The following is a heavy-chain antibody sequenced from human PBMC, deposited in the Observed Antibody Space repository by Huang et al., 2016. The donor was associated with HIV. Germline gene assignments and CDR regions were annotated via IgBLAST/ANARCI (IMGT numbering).Heavy chain of an antibody. CDR3: ARGANLALSWYFDL. CDR2: GFHSGST. Sequence: PGLVKPSETLSLTCSVSGGALSSDYWGWIRQSPGKGLELIGSGFHSGSTNYNPSLKSRGVIAIDRSKSQFSLRLSSVTAADSAVYYWARGANLALSWYFDLWGRGTLVSVSS. V-gene: IGHV4-59*01. J-gene: IGHJ2*01. D-gene: IGHD2-8*01. CDR1: GGALSSDY.